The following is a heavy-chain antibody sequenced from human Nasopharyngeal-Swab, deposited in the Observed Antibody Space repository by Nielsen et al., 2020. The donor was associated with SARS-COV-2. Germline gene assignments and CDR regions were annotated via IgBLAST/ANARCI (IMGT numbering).Heavy chain of an antibody. CDR2: ISYEGSLK. CDR3: ARRRPILHLGEFSSSFDS. CDR1: GFTFNNYG. J-gene: IGHJ4*02. D-gene: IGHD3-16*01. V-gene: IGHV3-30*03. Sequence: GESLKISCAVSGFTFNNYGMHWVRQAPGKGLEWEALISYEGSLKYYADSVKGRFTISRDSSKNTVYLQMNSLRPEDTAVYYCARRRPILHLGEFSSSFDSWGQGTLVTVSS.